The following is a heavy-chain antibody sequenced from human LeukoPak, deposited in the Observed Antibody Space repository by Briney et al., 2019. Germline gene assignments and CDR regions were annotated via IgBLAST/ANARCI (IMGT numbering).Heavy chain of an antibody. CDR2: ISSSSSYI. Sequence: GGSLRLSCAASGFTFSSYSMNWARQAPGKGLEWVSSISSSSSYINYADSVKGRFTISRDNAKNSLYLQMNSLRAEDTAVYYCARDLEYSSSWGMDVWGQGTTVTVSS. CDR1: GFTFSSYS. J-gene: IGHJ6*02. CDR3: ARDLEYSSSWGMDV. V-gene: IGHV3-21*01. D-gene: IGHD6-6*01.